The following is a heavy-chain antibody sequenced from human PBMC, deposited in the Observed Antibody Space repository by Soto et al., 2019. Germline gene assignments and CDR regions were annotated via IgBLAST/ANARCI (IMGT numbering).Heavy chain of an antibody. V-gene: IGHV1-3*01. Sequence: QVQLVQSGAEVKKPGASVKVSCKASGYTFTSYAMHWVRQAPGQRLEWMGWINAGNGNTKYSQKFQGRVTITRDTSASTAYMELSSLRSEDTAVYYCARDANYGDYAYYYYYYMDVWGKGTTVTVSS. CDR1: GYTFTSYA. D-gene: IGHD4-17*01. CDR2: INAGNGNT. J-gene: IGHJ6*03. CDR3: ARDANYGDYAYYYYYYMDV.